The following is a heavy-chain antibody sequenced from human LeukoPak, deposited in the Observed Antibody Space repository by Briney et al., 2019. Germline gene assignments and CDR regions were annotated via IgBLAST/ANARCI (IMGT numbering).Heavy chain of an antibody. CDR1: GFTFHSYA. D-gene: IGHD5/OR15-5a*01. CDR2: TSGDGITT. V-gene: IGHV3-43*02. J-gene: IGHJ4*02. CDR3: ARDHVYGGADY. Sequence: PGGSLRLSCAASGFTFHSYAIHWVRQAPGKGLEWVSLTSGDGITTYFADSVKGRFTISRDNSKSSLSLQMNSLRTEDTALYYCARDHVYGGADYWGQGTLVTVSS.